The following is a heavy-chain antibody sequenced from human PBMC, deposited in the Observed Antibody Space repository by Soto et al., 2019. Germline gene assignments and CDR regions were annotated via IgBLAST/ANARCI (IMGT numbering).Heavy chain of an antibody. Sequence: PGGSLRLSCAASGFTFSSHAMHWVRQAPGKGLEWVAVISYDGSNKYYADSVKGRFTISRDNSKNTLYLQMNSLRAEDTAVYYCARFGYDYGDYYYYGMDVWGQGTTVTVSS. D-gene: IGHD4-17*01. CDR3: ARFGYDYGDYYYYGMDV. V-gene: IGHV3-30-3*01. J-gene: IGHJ6*02. CDR1: GFTFSSHA. CDR2: ISYDGSNK.